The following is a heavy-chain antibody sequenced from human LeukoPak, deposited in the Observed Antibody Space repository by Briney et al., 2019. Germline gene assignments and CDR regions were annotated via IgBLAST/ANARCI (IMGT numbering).Heavy chain of an antibody. D-gene: IGHD6-13*01. CDR1: GSRFTRYW. J-gene: IGHJ3*02. CDR3: ARPLAAESDDAFDI. Sequence: GGSRKISGKGAGSRFTRYWIGGVRQRAGKGLEWRGIIYPGDADTRYSPSFQGEVTISAEKSRSTAYLQWSSLKASATAMYYCARPLAAESDDAFDIWGQGTMVTVSS. CDR2: IYPGDADT. V-gene: IGHV5-51*01.